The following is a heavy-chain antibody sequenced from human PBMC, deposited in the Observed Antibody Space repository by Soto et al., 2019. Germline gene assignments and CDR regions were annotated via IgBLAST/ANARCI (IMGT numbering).Heavy chain of an antibody. V-gene: IGHV1-18*01. CDR1: GYTFTSYG. J-gene: IGHJ4*02. CDR2: ISAYNGNT. Sequence: QVQLVQSGAEVKKPGASVKVSCKASGYTFTSYGISWVRQAPGQGLEWMGWISAYNGNTNYAQKLQGRVTMTTDTATSTAYMELMSLRSDDTAVYYCARDNEDIVSTISGCLDYGGQGTLVTVSS. CDR3: ARDNEDIVSTISGCLDY. D-gene: IGHD5-12*01.